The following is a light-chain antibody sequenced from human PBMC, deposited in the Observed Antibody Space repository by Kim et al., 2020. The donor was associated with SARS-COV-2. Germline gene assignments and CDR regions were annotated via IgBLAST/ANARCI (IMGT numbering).Light chain of an antibody. CDR1: QDIANN. J-gene: IGKJ1*01. CDR3: QKYDGAPRT. V-gene: IGKV1-27*01. Sequence: AYVGDGVTITCRASQDIANNLVWYQQKPGKDPRVLVYAASALKSGVPSRFSGSRSGTDFTLTISNLQPEDVATYYCQKYDGAPRTFGQGTKVDIK. CDR2: AAS.